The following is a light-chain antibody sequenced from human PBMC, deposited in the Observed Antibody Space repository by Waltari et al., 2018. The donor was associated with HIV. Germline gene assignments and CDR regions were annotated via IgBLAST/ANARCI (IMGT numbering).Light chain of an antibody. CDR3: SSFGGDDNRVV. CDR2: DVN. Sequence: QSALTQPPSASGSPGQSVTISCTGTSSDIGRYNFVSWYQQHPGRAPKFLMYDVNTRPSGVPDRFPGSKPGYTASLTVSGLQAEDEADYYCSSFGGDDNRVVFGGGTKLTVL. CDR1: SSDIGRYNF. V-gene: IGLV2-8*01. J-gene: IGLJ2*01.